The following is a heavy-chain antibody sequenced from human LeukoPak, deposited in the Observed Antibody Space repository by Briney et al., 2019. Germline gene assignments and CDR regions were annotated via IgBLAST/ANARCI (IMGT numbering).Heavy chain of an antibody. J-gene: IGHJ6*02. CDR2: MNPNSGNT. CDR1: GYTFTSYD. CDR3: VRVPQGYYYYYGMDV. Sequence: GASVKVSCKASGYTFTSYDINWVRQATGQGLEWMGWMNPNSGNTGYAQKFQGRVTMTRNTSISTAYMELSSLRSEDTAVYYCVRVPQGYYYYYGMDVWGQGTTVTVSS. V-gene: IGHV1-8*01.